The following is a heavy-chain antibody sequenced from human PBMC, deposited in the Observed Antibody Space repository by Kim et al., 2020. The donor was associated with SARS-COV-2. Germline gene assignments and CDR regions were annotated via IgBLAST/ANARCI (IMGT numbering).Heavy chain of an antibody. CDR2: IYYSGST. Sequence: SETLSLTCTVSGGSISSYYWSWIRQPPGKGLEWIGYIYYSGSTYYNPSLKSRVTISVDTSKNQFSLKLSSVTAADTAVYYCARYRGYSGYDFDYWGQGTLVTVSS. J-gene: IGHJ4*02. V-gene: IGHV4-59*01. CDR1: GGSISSYY. D-gene: IGHD5-12*01. CDR3: ARYRGYSGYDFDY.